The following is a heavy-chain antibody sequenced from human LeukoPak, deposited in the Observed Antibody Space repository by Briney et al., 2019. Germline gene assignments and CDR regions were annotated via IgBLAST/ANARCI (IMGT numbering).Heavy chain of an antibody. CDR3: ARVPADYDILTPVRRGYYYYGMDV. CDR1: GGSISSGGYY. V-gene: IGHV4-30-2*01. J-gene: IGHJ6*02. D-gene: IGHD3-9*01. CDR2: IYHSGST. Sequence: SQTLSLTCTVSGGSISSGGYYWSWIRQPPGKGLEWTGYIYHSGSTYYNPSLKSRVTISVDRSKNQFSLKLSSVTAADTAVHYCARVPADYDILTPVRRGYYYYGMDVWGQGTTVTVSS.